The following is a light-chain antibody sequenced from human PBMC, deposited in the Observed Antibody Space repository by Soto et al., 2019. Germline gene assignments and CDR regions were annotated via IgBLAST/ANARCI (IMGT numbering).Light chain of an antibody. CDR3: QQYSNWPVT. Sequence: EIKMTQSPATLSVSPGERITLFCRASQSVGGNLAWYQQKPGQSPRLLVYGASGRAAGLPARFSGSGFGTEFTLTISGLLSDDFAVYYCQQYSNWPVTFGQGTKVDIK. J-gene: IGKJ1*01. CDR1: QSVGGN. CDR2: GAS. V-gene: IGKV3-15*01.